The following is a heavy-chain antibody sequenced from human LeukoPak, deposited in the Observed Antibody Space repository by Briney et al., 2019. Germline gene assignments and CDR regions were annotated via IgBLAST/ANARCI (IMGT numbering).Heavy chain of an antibody. Sequence: KPGGSLRLSCAASGFTFSDYYMSWIRQAQGKGLEWVSYISSSSSYINYADSVKGRFTISRDNAKNSLYLQMNSLRAEDTAVYYCFAAGHRGGFDIWGQGTMVTVSS. CDR3: FAAGHRGGFDI. V-gene: IGHV3-11*03. CDR1: GFTFSDYY. D-gene: IGHD1-14*01. CDR2: ISSSSSYI. J-gene: IGHJ3*02.